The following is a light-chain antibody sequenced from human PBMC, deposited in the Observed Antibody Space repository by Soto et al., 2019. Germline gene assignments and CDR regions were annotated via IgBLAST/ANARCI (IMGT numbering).Light chain of an antibody. CDR3: QQYNSYSYT. CDR1: QSISSW. Sequence: DIQMTQSPSTLSASVGDRVTITCRASQSISSWLAWYQQKSGKATKLLIYKESSLESGVPSRFSGSGSGTEFTLTISSLQPDDFATYYCQQYNSYSYTFGQGTKLEIK. CDR2: KES. J-gene: IGKJ2*01. V-gene: IGKV1-5*03.